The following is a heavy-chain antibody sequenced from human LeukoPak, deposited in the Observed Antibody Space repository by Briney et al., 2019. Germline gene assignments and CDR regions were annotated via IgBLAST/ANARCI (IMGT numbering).Heavy chain of an antibody. Sequence: PSETLSLTCAVYGGSFSGYYGSWIRQPPGKGLEWIGEINHSGSTNYNPSLKSRVTISVDTSKNQFSLKLSSVTAADTAVYYCARGRVAYGSGSYYPSLYYYYYMDVWGKGTTVTVSS. CDR2: INHSGST. D-gene: IGHD3-10*01. J-gene: IGHJ6*03. CDR1: GGSFSGYY. V-gene: IGHV4-34*01. CDR3: ARGRVAYGSGSYYPSLYYYYYMDV.